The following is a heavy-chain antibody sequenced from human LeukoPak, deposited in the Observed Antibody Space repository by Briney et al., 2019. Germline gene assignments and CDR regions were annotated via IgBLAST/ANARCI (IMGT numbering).Heavy chain of an antibody. Sequence: SETLSLTCTVYGGSFSNYYWSWIRQPPGKGLEWIGEINHSGGTNYNPSLKSRVTISVDTSNNHFSLKLSSVTAADTAVYYCARGFYDYVWGSYAYFDNWGQGTLVTVSS. D-gene: IGHD3-16*01. J-gene: IGHJ4*02. V-gene: IGHV4-34*01. CDR1: GGSFSNYY. CDR2: INHSGGT. CDR3: ARGFYDYVWGSYAYFDN.